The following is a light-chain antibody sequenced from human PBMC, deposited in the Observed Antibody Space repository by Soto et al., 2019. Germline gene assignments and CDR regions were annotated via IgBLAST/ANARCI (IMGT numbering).Light chain of an antibody. V-gene: IGKV3-20*01. Sequence: EIVLTQSPGTLSLSPGERATLSCRASQSVSSSYLAWYQQKPGQAPRLLIYGASSRATGIPDRFSGSGSVTDFTLTISRLEPEDFAVYYCQQYGSSVTFGQGTKVDI. CDR1: QSVSSSY. CDR3: QQYGSSVT. CDR2: GAS. J-gene: IGKJ1*01.